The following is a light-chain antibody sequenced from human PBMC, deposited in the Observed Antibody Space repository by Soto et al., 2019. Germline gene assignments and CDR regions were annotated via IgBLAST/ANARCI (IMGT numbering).Light chain of an antibody. Sequence: EIVLTQSPGTLSLSPGERATLSCRASQSVSSNSLAWYQQRPGQAPRLLIHGASSRVTGIPDRFSGSGSGTDFTLTISSLEPEDFAVYYCQQYGSSPPLTFGPGTRVDFK. CDR3: QQYGSSPPLT. J-gene: IGKJ3*01. CDR1: QSVSSNS. V-gene: IGKV3-20*01. CDR2: GAS.